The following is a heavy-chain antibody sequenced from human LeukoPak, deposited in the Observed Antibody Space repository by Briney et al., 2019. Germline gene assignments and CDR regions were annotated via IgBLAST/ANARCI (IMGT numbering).Heavy chain of an antibody. D-gene: IGHD3-9*01. CDR2: ITSGGDYI. V-gene: IGHV3-21*01. CDR1: GFTFNTFN. J-gene: IGHJ4*02. CDR3: ARGHYDVLAASYKWTPDY. Sequence: GESLRLSCAASGFTFNTFNMNWVRQAPGKGLEWVSSITSGGDYIYYPDSVKGRFTTSRDNAKNSLSLQLNSLRVEDTAVYYCARGHYDVLAASYKWTPDYWGQGTLVTVSS.